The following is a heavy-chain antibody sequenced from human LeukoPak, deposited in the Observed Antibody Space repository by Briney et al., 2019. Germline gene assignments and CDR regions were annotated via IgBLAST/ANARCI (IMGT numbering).Heavy chain of an antibody. V-gene: IGHV3-53*01. D-gene: IGHD2-21*02. Sequence: PGGSLRLSCAVSGFTVSTNHMSWVRQAPGKGLEWVSVIYQDGNTYYTDSVKGRFTISRDNSKNTLFLQMNSLRAEDTAMYYCAREREVVTAKAQMDVWGKGTTVTVSS. J-gene: IGHJ6*04. CDR3: AREREVVTAKAQMDV. CDR1: GFTVSTNH. CDR2: IYQDGNT.